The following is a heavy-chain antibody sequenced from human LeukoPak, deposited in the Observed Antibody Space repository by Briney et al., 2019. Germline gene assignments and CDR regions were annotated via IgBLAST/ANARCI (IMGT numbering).Heavy chain of an antibody. V-gene: IGHV3-23*01. CDR3: AKVSSRGTMVRGVISPDFDY. D-gene: IGHD3-10*01. CDR2: ISGSGGST. Sequence: GGSLRLSCAASGFTFSSFAMSWVRQAPGKGLEWVSAISGSGGSTYYADSVKGRFTISRDNSKNTLYLQMNSLRAEDTAVYYCAKVSSRGTMVRGVISPDFDYWGQGTLVTVSS. J-gene: IGHJ4*02. CDR1: GFTFSSFA.